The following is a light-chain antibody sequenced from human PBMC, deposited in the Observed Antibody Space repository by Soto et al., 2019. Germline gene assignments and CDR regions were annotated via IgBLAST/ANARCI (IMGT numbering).Light chain of an antibody. CDR1: QSLLHITGEAF. V-gene: IGKV2D-29*02. CDR3: MQSTQLPPT. Sequence: VMTQTPLSLSAAPGQPASISCKSSQSLLHITGEAFLFWYLQKPGQSPQLLIYEVSTRVSGVPDRFSGSGSGTDFTLEISRVETDDVGIYYCMQSTQLPPTFGQGTRLEIK. CDR2: EVS. J-gene: IGKJ5*01.